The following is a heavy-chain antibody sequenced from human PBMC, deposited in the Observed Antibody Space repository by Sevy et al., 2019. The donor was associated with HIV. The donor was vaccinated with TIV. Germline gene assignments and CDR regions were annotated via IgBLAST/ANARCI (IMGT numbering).Heavy chain of an antibody. CDR3: TTDDIEWGYYCFDY. CDR1: GFTFSDAW. D-gene: IGHD3-16*01. CDR2: IKTNASGETT. V-gene: IGHV3-15*07. Sequence: GGCLRLSCEASGFTFSDAWMNWVRQAPGKGLEWVGRIKTNASGETTDYAAPVKGRFTISRDDSKNTLFLQMNSVINEHTAVYFCTTDDIEWGYYCFDYWSQGTLVTVSS. J-gene: IGHJ4*02.